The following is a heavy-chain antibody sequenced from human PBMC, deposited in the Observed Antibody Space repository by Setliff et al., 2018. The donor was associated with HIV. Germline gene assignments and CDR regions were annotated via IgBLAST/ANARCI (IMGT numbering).Heavy chain of an antibody. CDR2: IHHGGST. J-gene: IGHJ3*01. CDR3: ARWESAQKAFNP. CDR1: GGSISSHY. Sequence: SETLSLTCTVSGGSISSHYWTWIRQPPGKGLEWIGEIHHGGSTNYMPSLKNRVTISVDMSKNQFSLKLNSLSAADTAVYYCARWESAQKAFNPWGHGTMVTVSS. D-gene: IGHD1-26*01. V-gene: IGHV4-34*01.